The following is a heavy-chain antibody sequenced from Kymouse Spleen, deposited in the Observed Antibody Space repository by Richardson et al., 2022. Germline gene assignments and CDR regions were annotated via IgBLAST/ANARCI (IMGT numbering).Heavy chain of an antibody. V-gene: IGHV4-34*01. CDR2: INHSGST. CDR3: ARGDYYGSGSYYWFDP. CDR1: GGSFSGYY. J-gene: IGHJ5*02. Sequence: QVQLQQWGAGLLKPSETLSLTCAVYGGSFSGYYWSWIRQPPGKGLEWIGEINHSGSTNYNPSLKSRVTISVDTSKNQFSLKLSSVTAADTAVYYCARGDYYGSGSYYWFDPWGQGTLVTVSS. D-gene: IGHD3-10*01.